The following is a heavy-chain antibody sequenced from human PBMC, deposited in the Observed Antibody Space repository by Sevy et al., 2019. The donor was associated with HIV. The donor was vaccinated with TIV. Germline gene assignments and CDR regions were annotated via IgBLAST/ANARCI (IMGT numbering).Heavy chain of an antibody. J-gene: IGHJ5*02. CDR1: GFTFNRHA. CDR3: AKEVDYAIWTGPWNA. D-gene: IGHD3-9*01. CDR2: ISGSGVIT. V-gene: IGHV3-23*01. Sequence: GGSLRLSCAASGFTFNRHAMSWVRQAPGKGLEWVSGISGSGVITHYADSVRGRITISRDNSKNTLYLQMNSLRAEDTAKYYSAKEVDYAIWTGPWNAWGQGTLVTVSS.